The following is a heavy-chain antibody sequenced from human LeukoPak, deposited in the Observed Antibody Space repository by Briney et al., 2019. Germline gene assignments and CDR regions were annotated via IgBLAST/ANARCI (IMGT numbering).Heavy chain of an antibody. CDR2: IYYSGST. Sequence: KTSETLSLTCTVSGGSISSGDYYWSWIRQPPGKGLEWIGYIYYSGSTYYNPSLKSRVTISVDKSKNQFSLKLSSVTAADTAVYYCARDRITMVRGAPGRYYYYGMDVWGQGTTVTVSS. J-gene: IGHJ6*02. CDR3: ARDRITMVRGAPGRYYYYGMDV. V-gene: IGHV4-30-4*08. CDR1: GGSISSGDYY. D-gene: IGHD3-10*01.